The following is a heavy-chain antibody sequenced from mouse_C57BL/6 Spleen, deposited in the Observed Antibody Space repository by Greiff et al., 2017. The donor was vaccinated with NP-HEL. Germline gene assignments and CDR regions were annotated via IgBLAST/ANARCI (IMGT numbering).Heavy chain of an antibody. CDR3: AREGLYNPWAMAY. CDR1: GFTFSDYY. D-gene: IGHD1-3*01. CDR2: INYDGSST. J-gene: IGHJ4*01. V-gene: IGHV5-16*01. Sequence: EVKLVESEGGLVQPGSSMKLSCTASGFTFSDYYMAWVRQVPEKGLEWVANINYDGSSTYYLDSLKSRFIISRDNAKNILYLQMSSLKSEDTATYYCAREGLYNPWAMAYWGQGTSVTVSS.